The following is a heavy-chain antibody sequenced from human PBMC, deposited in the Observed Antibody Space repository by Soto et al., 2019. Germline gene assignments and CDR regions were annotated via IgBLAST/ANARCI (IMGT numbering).Heavy chain of an antibody. V-gene: IGHV4-34*01. CDR2: INHTGGT. Sequence: SESLSLTGAVYVGSFNGYYWNWIRQPPGKGLEWIGEINHTGGTHYNPSLKGRVTMSVDTSKNQFSLRLSSVTAADTAIYYCATRITVFGLLIPPFDPWGQGTQVTVSS. D-gene: IGHD3-3*01. CDR3: ATRITVFGLLIPPFDP. CDR1: VGSFNGYY. J-gene: IGHJ5*02.